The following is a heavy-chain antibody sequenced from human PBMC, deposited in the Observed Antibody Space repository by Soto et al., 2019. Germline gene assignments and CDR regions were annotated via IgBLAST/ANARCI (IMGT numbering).Heavy chain of an antibody. V-gene: IGHV3-48*02. CDR1: GFHFSSYS. CDR3: ARGPRFWSGSGVAFDI. D-gene: IGHD3-3*01. J-gene: IGHJ3*02. CDR2: ISSSSSTI. Sequence: GGSLSLSCAASGFHFSSYSMNWVRQTPGKGLEWASYISSSSSTIYYADSVKGRFTISRDNAKNSLYLQMNSLRDEDTAVYYCARGPRFWSGSGVAFDIWGQGTMVTVSS.